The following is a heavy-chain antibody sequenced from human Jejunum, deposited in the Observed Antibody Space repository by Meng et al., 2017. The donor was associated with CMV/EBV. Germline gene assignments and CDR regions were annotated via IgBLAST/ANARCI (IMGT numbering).Heavy chain of an antibody. CDR1: GFNVINYY. V-gene: IGHV3-11*04. Sequence: GFNVINYYMSWVRQAPGKGLEWISYISATGIPIHYAASVKGRFTISRDIAKNSVFLQINSLRAEDTAVYYCVRDLKVPFDYAMDAWGLGTTVTVSS. J-gene: IGHJ6*02. CDR2: ISATGIPI. CDR3: VRDLKVPFDYAMDA.